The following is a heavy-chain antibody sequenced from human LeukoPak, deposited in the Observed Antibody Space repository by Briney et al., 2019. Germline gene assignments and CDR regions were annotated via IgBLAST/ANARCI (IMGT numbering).Heavy chain of an antibody. J-gene: IGHJ6*03. Sequence: SETLSLTCAVSGGSISSGGYSWSWIRQPPGKGLEWIGYIYHSGSTYYNPSLKSRVTISVDRSKNQFSLKLSSVTAADTAVYYCASTAGAAGADYYYMDVWGKGTTVTVSS. CDR2: IYHSGST. D-gene: IGHD3-10*01. CDR3: ASTAGAAGADYYYMDV. V-gene: IGHV4-30-2*01. CDR1: GGSISSGGYS.